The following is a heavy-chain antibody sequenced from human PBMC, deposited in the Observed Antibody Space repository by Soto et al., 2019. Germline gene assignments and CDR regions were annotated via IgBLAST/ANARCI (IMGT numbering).Heavy chain of an antibody. V-gene: IGHV2-5*01. D-gene: IGHD2-21*02. CDR2: IYWNDDK. J-gene: IGHJ4*02. CDR3: AHRVGPQVATFFDY. Sequence: QITLKESGPTLVKPTQTLTLTCTFSGFSLSTSEVGVGWIRQPPGKALECLALIYWNDDKPYSRSLKSRLTSTEDTSENQVVLTMPNMDPVDTATYYCAHRVGPQVATFFDYWGQGPVVTVSS. CDR1: GFSLSTSEVG.